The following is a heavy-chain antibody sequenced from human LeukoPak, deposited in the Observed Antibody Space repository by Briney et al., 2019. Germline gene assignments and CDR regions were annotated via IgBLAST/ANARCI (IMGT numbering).Heavy chain of an antibody. D-gene: IGHD2-2*01. CDR1: GFTFSSYA. J-gene: IGHJ4*02. Sequence: GGSLRLSCSASGFTFSSYAMHWVRQAPGKGLEYVSAISSNGGSTYYADSVKGRFTISRDNSKNTLYLQMSSLRAEDTAVYYCARDPGYCSSTSCYYYLDYWGQGTLVTVSS. V-gene: IGHV3-64D*06. CDR3: ARDPGYCSSTSCYYYLDY. CDR2: ISSNGGST.